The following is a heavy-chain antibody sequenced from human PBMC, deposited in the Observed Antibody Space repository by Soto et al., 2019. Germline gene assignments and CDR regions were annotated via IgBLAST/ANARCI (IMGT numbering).Heavy chain of an antibody. Sequence: SETLSLTCTVSGVSTCSGSYYWTWIRQHPGKGLEWIGYIYYSGITYYSPSLKSRLNISVDTSENQFSLKLKSVTAADTAIYYCARMFYDVLTGPINWFDPWGQGTLVTVSS. V-gene: IGHV4-31*03. CDR1: GVSTCSGSYY. J-gene: IGHJ5*02. D-gene: IGHD3-9*01. CDR2: IYYSGIT. CDR3: ARMFYDVLTGPINWFDP.